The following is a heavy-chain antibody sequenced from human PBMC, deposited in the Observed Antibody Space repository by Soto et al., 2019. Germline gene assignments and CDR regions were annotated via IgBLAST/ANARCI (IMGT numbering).Heavy chain of an antibody. CDR3: AREGSSGRYYFDH. CDR1: GDSMSSYY. D-gene: IGHD6-19*01. J-gene: IGHJ4*02. V-gene: IGHV4-4*07. Sequence: PSETLSLTCTVSGDSMSSYYWNWIGQPAGKGLEWIGRIYSSGSTNYNSSLKSRITMSVDTSKNQFSLNLSFVTAADTAVYYCAREGSSGRYYFDHWGQGTLVTVSS. CDR2: IYSSGST.